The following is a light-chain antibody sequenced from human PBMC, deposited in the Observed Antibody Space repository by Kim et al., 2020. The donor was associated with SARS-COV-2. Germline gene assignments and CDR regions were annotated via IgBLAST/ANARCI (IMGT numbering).Light chain of an antibody. CDR3: GSWDSSLSGYV. CDR2: DNN. CDR1: SSTVANNY. V-gene: IGLV1-51*01. J-gene: IGLJ1*01. Sequence: GQKVTISCSGSSSTVANNYVSWYRQFPGTAPQLLIYDNNKRPSGIPDRFSGSKSGTSATLGITGLQTGDEADYYCGSWDSSLSGYVFGSGTNVTVL.